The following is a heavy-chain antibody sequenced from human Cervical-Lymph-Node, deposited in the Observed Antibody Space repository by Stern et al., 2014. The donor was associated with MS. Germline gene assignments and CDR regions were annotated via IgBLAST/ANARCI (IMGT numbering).Heavy chain of an antibody. Sequence: VQLVESGGGVLQPGGSLRLSCTASGFTVSRDYMTWVRQAPGKGLEWVAIITNVGSTFYTDSVKGRFTISRDDSKNTVYLHMTSLRAEDTAMYYCARDTSSPERSDWWGQGTLVTVSS. J-gene: IGHJ4*02. V-gene: IGHV3-53*01. D-gene: IGHD1-1*01. CDR3: ARDTSSPERSDW. CDR2: ITNVGST. CDR1: GFTVSRDY.